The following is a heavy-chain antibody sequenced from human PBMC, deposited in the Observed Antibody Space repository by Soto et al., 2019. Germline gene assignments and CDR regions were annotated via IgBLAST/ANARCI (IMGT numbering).Heavy chain of an antibody. CDR1: GGSFSGYY. J-gene: IGHJ4*02. CDR2: INHSGST. D-gene: IGHD6-13*01. CDR3: AREFVGPRARWYGR. V-gene: IGHV4-34*01. Sequence: SETLSLTCAVYGGSFSGYYWSWIRQPPGKGLEWIGEINHSGSTNYNPSLKSRVTISVDTSKNQFSLKLSSVTAADTAVYYCAREFVGPRARWYGRWGQGTLVTVSS.